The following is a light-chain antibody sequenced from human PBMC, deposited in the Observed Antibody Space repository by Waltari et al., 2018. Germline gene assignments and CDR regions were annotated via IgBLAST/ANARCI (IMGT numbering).Light chain of an antibody. Sequence: QSALTQPRSVSGSPGQSVTISCTGTSSDVGVYNYVSWYQQHPGKAPQLMIYDVAKRPPGVPDRFSGSKADNTASLTISGLQAEDGAYDYRCSYAGSYSWVFGGGTKLTVL. J-gene: IGLJ3*02. V-gene: IGLV2-11*01. CDR1: SSDVGVYNY. CDR2: DVA. CDR3: CSYAGSYSWV.